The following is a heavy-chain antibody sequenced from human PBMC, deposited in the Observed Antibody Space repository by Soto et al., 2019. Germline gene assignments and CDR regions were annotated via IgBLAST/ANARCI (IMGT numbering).Heavy chain of an antibody. D-gene: IGHD6-25*01. Sequence: GGSLRLSCAASGFTFSSYAMHWVRQAPGKGLEWVAVISYDGSNKYYADSVKGRFTISRDNSKNTLYLQMNSLRAEDTAVYYCARESGIAARRALDYWGQGTLVTVSS. CDR1: GFTFSSYA. V-gene: IGHV3-30-3*01. CDR3: ARESGIAARRALDY. CDR2: ISYDGSNK. J-gene: IGHJ4*02.